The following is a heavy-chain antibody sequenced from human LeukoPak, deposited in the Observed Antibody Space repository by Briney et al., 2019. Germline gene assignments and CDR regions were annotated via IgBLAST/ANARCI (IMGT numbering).Heavy chain of an antibody. J-gene: IGHJ4*02. D-gene: IGHD3-16*01. V-gene: IGHV3-48*03. CDR1: GFTFSSYE. CDR3: ARDTLSGLAFY. Sequence: GGSLRLSCAASGFTFSSYEMNWVRQAPGKGLEWVSYISSSGSTIYYADSVKGRFTISRDNAKNSLFLQMNSLRAEDTAVYYCARDTLSGLAFYWGQGTLVTVSS. CDR2: ISSSGSTI.